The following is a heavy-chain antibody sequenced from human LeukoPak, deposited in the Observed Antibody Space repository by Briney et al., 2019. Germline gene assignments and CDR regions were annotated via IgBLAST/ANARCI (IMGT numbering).Heavy chain of an antibody. CDR1: GGSISSYY. CDR2: MPTSGST. D-gene: IGHD5-24*01. Sequence: MPSETLSLTCTVSGGSISSYYWSWIRQPAGKGLEWIGRMPTSGSTNYNPSLKSRVTMSVDTTKSQFYLRLRSVTAADTAVYYCARVGYRESYWFDPWGRGTLVTVSS. CDR3: ARVGYRESYWFDP. J-gene: IGHJ5*02. V-gene: IGHV4-4*07.